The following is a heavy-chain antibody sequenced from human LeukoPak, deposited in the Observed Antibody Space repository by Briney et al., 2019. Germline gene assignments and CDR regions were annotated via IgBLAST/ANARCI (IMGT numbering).Heavy chain of an antibody. J-gene: IGHJ4*02. CDR2: INWNGGST. CDR3: AKGYYYDSSGSIDY. CDR1: GFTFDDYG. Sequence: GGSLRLSCAASGFTFDDYGMSWVRQAPGKGLEWVSGINWNGGSTGYADSVKGRFTISRDNAKNSLYLQMNSLRAEDTALYYCAKGYYYDSSGSIDYWGQGTLVTVSS. V-gene: IGHV3-20*04. D-gene: IGHD3-22*01.